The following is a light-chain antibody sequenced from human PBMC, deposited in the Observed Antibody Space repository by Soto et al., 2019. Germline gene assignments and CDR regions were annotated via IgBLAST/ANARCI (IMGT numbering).Light chain of an antibody. CDR3: QQYARTPRT. CDR1: QSVSSNY. CDR2: GAS. V-gene: IGKV3-20*01. J-gene: IGKJ1*01. Sequence: EIVLTQSPGTLSLSPGERVTLSCRASQSVSSNYLAWYQQKPGQAPRLLIYGASSRAAGIPDRFSGSGSGTDFTLTISRLEPEDFAVYYCQQYARTPRTVGQGTKVEL.